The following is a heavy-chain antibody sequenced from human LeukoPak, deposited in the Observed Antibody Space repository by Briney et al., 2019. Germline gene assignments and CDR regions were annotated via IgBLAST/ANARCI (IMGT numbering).Heavy chain of an antibody. CDR1: GFTFSSYG. V-gene: IGHV3-30*03. Sequence: GGSLRLSRAASGFTFSSYGIHWVRQAPGKGLEWVAVISYDGSNKYYAGSVKGRFTISRDNSKSTLYLQMNSLRTEDTAVYYCARDRDKFWSGSQVWGQGTLVTVSS. J-gene: IGHJ4*02. D-gene: IGHD3-3*01. CDR3: ARDRDKFWSGSQV. CDR2: ISYDGSNK.